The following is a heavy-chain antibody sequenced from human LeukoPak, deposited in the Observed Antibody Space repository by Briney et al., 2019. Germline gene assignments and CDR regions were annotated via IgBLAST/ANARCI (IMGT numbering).Heavy chain of an antibody. CDR2: IYYSGNT. CDR1: GGSISSSSYY. Sequence: SETLSLTCTVSGGSISSSSYYWGWIRLPPGKGLEWIGSIYYSGNTYYNPSLKSRVTISVDTSKNQFSLKLSSVTAADTAVYYCARDAWEPFDYWGQGTLVTVSS. J-gene: IGHJ4*02. V-gene: IGHV4-39*07. CDR3: ARDAWEPFDY. D-gene: IGHD1-14*01.